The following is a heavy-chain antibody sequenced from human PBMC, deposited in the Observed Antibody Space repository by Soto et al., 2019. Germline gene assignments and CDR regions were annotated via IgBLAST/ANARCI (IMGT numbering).Heavy chain of an antibody. CDR3: ARDRTGTGTDYYYYYGMDV. Sequence: GGSLRLSCAASGFTFSSYSMNWVRQSPGKGLEWVSYISSSSSTIYYADSVKGRFTISRDNAKNSLYLQMNSLRDEDTAVYYCARDRTGTGTDYYYYYGMDVWGQGTTVTVSS. J-gene: IGHJ6*02. D-gene: IGHD1-1*01. CDR2: ISSSSSTI. V-gene: IGHV3-48*02. CDR1: GFTFSSYS.